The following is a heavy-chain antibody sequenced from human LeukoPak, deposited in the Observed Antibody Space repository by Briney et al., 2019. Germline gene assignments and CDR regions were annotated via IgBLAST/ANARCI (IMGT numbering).Heavy chain of an antibody. J-gene: IGHJ4*02. D-gene: IGHD3-22*01. V-gene: IGHV4-39*07. CDR2: IHPSGRL. CDR3: SRGLDSRKLGY. CDR1: GGSISSSSYY. Sequence: KSSETLSLTCTVSGGSISSSSYYWGWIRQPPGKGLEWIGSIHPSGRLYNNPSLESRVTISIDTSKNQFSLNLNSVTAADTAVYFCSRGLDSRKLGYWGQGTLVTVSS.